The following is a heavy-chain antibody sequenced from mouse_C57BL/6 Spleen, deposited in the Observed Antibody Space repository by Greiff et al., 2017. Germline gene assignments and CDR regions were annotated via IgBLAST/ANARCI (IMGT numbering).Heavy chain of an antibody. Sequence: QVQLKQPGAELVKPGASVKMSCKASGYTFTSYWITWVKQRPGQGLEWIGDIYPGSGSTNYNEKFKSKATLTVDTSSSTAYMQLSSLTSEDSAVYSCARGGYYGSSPFDYWGQGTTLTVSS. CDR3: ARGGYYGSSPFDY. J-gene: IGHJ2*01. CDR1: GYTFTSYW. CDR2: IYPGSGST. D-gene: IGHD1-1*01. V-gene: IGHV1-55*01.